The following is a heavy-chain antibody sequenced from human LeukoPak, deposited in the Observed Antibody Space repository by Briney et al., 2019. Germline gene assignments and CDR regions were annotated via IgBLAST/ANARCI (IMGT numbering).Heavy chain of an antibody. CDR3: ARDRGYYDTSGYYGDAFDI. J-gene: IGHJ3*02. CDR1: GGSISSYY. CDR2: IYYSGST. V-gene: IGHV4-59*12. Sequence: SETLSLTCTVSGGSISSYYWSWIRQPPGKGLEWIGYIYYSGSTNYNPSLKSRVTLSVDTSKNQFSLNLTSVTAADTAVYYCARDRGYYDTSGYYGDAFDIWGQGTKVTVSS. D-gene: IGHD3-22*01.